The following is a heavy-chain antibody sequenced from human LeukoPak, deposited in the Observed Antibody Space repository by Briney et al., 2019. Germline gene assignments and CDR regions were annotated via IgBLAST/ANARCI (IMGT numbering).Heavy chain of an antibody. J-gene: IGHJ4*02. CDR2: VNADAGTT. D-gene: IGHD3-16*01. V-gene: IGHV1-8*02. CDR1: GYSFTNYD. CDR3: ARVWGPTPIHYFDY. Sequence: ASVKVPCKTSGYSFTNYDINWLRQAPGQGPEWMGWVNADAGTTGYAQKFQGRVTMTRDTSRSTAYMELRSLTSEDTAVYYCARVWGPTPIHYFDYWGQGTLVTVSS.